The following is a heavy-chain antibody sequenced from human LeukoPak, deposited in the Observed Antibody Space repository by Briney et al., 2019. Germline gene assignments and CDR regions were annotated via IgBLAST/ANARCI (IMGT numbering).Heavy chain of an antibody. D-gene: IGHD3-22*01. CDR3: AKAHYYDSSGYSYYFDY. CDR2: ISGSGGST. Sequence: GGSLRLSCAASGFTFSSYAMSWVRQAPGKGLEWVSAISGSGGSTYYADSVKGRFTISRDNSKNTLYLQMNSLRAEDTAVYYCAKAHYYDSSGYSYYFDYWGQGTLVTLSS. J-gene: IGHJ4*02. V-gene: IGHV3-23*01. CDR1: GFTFSSYA.